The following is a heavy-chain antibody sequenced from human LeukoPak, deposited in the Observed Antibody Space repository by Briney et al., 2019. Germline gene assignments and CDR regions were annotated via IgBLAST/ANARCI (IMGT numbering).Heavy chain of an antibody. CDR3: AGKTGIAVAGTNWFDP. J-gene: IGHJ5*02. V-gene: IGHV1-69*13. Sequence: SVKVSCKASGGTFSSYAISWVRQAPGQGLEWMGGIIPIFGTTNYAQKFQGRVTITADESTSTAYMELYSLRSEDTAVYYCAGKTGIAVAGTNWFDPWGQGTLVTVSS. CDR2: IIPIFGTT. D-gene: IGHD6-19*01. CDR1: GGTFSSYA.